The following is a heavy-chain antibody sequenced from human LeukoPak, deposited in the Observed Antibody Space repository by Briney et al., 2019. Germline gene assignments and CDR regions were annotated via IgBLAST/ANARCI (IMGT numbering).Heavy chain of an antibody. J-gene: IGHJ4*02. CDR3: ARLRGYSGYEIDY. V-gene: IGHV4-39*01. CDR1: GGSIRSDSHY. Sequence: SETLSFTCSVSGGSIRSDSHYWGWIRQPPGKGLEWIGSIYYSGSTYYNPSLEGRVTISVDTSKYQFSLKLSSVTATDTAVYYCARLRGYSGYEIDYWGQGTLVTVSS. D-gene: IGHD5-12*01. CDR2: IYYSGST.